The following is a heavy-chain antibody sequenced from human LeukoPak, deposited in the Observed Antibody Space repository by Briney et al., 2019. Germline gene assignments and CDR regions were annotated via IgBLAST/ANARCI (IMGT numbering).Heavy chain of an antibody. J-gene: IGHJ4*02. Sequence: SETLSLTCAVYGGSFSGYYWSWIRQPPGKGLEWIGAINHSGSTNYNPSLKSRVTISVDTSKNQFSLKLSSVTAADTAVYYCARVGCSGGSCEFDYWGQGTLVTVSS. CDR1: GGSFSGYY. D-gene: IGHD2-15*01. CDR2: INHSGST. V-gene: IGHV4-34*01. CDR3: ARVGCSGGSCEFDY.